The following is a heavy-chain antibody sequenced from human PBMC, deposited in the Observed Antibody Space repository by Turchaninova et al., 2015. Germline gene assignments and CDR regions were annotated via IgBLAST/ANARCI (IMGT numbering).Heavy chain of an antibody. V-gene: IGHV5-10-1*03. CDR1: GENFCSSG. CDR2: IDPRDSET. CDR3: AVTPNYYGSSGYF. J-gene: IGHJ4*02. D-gene: IGHD6-19*01. Sequence: DVQLVQSGGGVKVPLCFVRNFVNASGENFCSSGRCWVRQSAGKGLEWMGKIDPRDSETKYSPSFQGHVSISADKSSSTAYLQWRSLKASDTAIYYCAVTPNYYGSSGYFWSQGTPVTVSS.